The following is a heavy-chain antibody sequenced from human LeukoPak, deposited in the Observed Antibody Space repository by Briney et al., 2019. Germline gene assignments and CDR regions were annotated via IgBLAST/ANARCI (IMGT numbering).Heavy chain of an antibody. J-gene: IGHJ4*02. CDR3: AKDRSGAVAGTDYDY. V-gene: IGHV3-23*01. D-gene: IGHD6-19*01. CDR2: TSGSGGST. Sequence: GGSLRLSCGASGFTFSSYAMSWVRQAPGKGLEWVSTTSGSGGSTYYADSVKGRFTISRDNSKNTLYLQVNSLRAEDTALYYCAKDRSGAVAGTDYDYWGQGTLVTVSS. CDR1: GFTFSSYA.